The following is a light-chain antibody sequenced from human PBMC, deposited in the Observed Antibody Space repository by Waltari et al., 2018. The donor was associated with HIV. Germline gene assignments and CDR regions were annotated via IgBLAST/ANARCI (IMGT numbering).Light chain of an antibody. CDR3: QVWYSSTVV. V-gene: IGLV3-9*01. Sequence: SYELTQPLSVSVALGQTARISCGGNNIGSKNVHWYQQKPGQAPVMVIYRNSNRPSGIPERFSGSNSGNTTTLTISRTQAGDEADYYCQVWYSSTVVFGGGTKLTVL. CDR2: RNS. CDR1: NIGSKN. J-gene: IGLJ2*01.